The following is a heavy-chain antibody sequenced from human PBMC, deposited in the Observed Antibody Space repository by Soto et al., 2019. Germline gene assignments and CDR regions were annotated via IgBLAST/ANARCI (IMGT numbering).Heavy chain of an antibody. CDR2: ISGGGGST. J-gene: IGHJ4*02. V-gene: IGHV3-23*01. CDR3: SKYSSSSNYFDY. CDR1: GFTFSSYA. Sequence: GGSLRLSCAASGFTFSSYAMSWVRQAPGKGLEWVSTISGGGGSTYYADSVKGRFTISRDNSKNTLYLQLNSLRAEDTALYYCSKYSSSSNYFDYWGQGTLVTVSS. D-gene: IGHD6-6*01.